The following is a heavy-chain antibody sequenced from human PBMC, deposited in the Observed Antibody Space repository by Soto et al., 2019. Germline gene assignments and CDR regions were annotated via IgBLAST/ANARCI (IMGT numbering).Heavy chain of an antibody. CDR2: IYYSGST. D-gene: IGHD3-3*01. V-gene: IGHV4-39*01. CDR3: GYDFWSGYYKSGWFDP. J-gene: IGHJ5*02. CDR1: GGSLTSSSYY. Sequence: SETLSLTCTVSGGSLTSSSYYWGWIRQPPGKGLEWIGSIYYSGSTYYNPSLKSRVTISVDTSKNQFSLKLSSVTAADTAVYYCGYDFWSGYYKSGWFDPWGQGTLVTVSS.